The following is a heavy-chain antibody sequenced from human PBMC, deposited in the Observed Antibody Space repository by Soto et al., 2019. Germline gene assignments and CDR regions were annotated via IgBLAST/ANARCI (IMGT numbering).Heavy chain of an antibody. CDR3: ARSPKHRYYDSSGYYLG. D-gene: IGHD3-22*01. J-gene: IGHJ4*02. CDR2: IYYSGST. Sequence: PSETLSVTCTVSGGYISSSLYYWGWIRQPPGKGLEWIGGIYYSGSTNYNPSLKSRVTISVDTSKNQFSLKLSSVTAADTAVYYCARSPKHRYYDSSGYYLGWGQGTLVTVSS. CDR1: GGYISSSLYY. V-gene: IGHV4-39*01.